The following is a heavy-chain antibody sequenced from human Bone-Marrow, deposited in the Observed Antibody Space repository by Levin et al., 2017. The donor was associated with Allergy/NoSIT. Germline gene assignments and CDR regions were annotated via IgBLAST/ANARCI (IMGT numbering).Heavy chain of an antibody. Sequence: GGSLRLSCAASGFTFSSYDMHWVRQATGKGLEWVSAIGTAGDTYYPGSVKGRFTISRENAKNSLYLQMNSLRAGDTAVYYCARGAGAHPIHSSSWYYFDYWGQGTLVTVSS. V-gene: IGHV3-13*01. CDR3: ARGAGAHPIHSSSWYYFDY. CDR2: IGTAGDT. D-gene: IGHD6-13*01. J-gene: IGHJ4*02. CDR1: GFTFSSYD.